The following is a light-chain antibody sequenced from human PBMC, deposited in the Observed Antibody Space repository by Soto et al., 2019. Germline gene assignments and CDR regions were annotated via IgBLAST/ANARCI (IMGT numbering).Light chain of an antibody. J-gene: IGLJ1*01. CDR3: SSFTSNRIYV. Sequence: QSALTQPASVSGSPGQSVTISCTGTSSDVGAYNLVSWYQQYPGKVPKLMIYGVTTRPSGISDRFSASKSGLTASLTISGLQPEDEADYYCSSFTSNRIYVFGPGTKLTVL. V-gene: IGLV2-14*03. CDR1: SSDVGAYNL. CDR2: GVT.